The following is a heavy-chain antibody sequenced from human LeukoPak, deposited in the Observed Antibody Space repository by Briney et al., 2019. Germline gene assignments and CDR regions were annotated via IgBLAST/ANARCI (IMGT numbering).Heavy chain of an antibody. D-gene: IGHD5-18*01. CDR1: GYTFTSYY. CDR3: ARDPGYSSPRGDY. V-gene: IGHV1-2*02. CDR2: INPNGGGT. J-gene: IGHJ4*02. Sequence: ASVKVSCKASGYTFTSYYMHWVRQAPGQGLEWMGWINPNGGGTHYAQKFQGRVTMTRDTSISTAYMELSRLRSDDTAVYYCARDPGYSSPRGDYWGQGTLVTVSS.